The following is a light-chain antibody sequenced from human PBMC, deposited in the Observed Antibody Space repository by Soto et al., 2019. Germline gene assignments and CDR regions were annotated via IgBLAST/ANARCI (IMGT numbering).Light chain of an antibody. CDR1: QSITSNY. J-gene: IGKJ5*01. CDR3: QRYGSSPLIT. V-gene: IGKV3-20*01. Sequence: EIVLTQSPGTLSLSPGERATLSCRASQSITSNYLAWYQQKPGQAPRLLIYGPSSRAIGIPHRFSGSGSGTDFTLTISRLEPEDFAVYFCQRYGSSPLITFGQGTRLEI. CDR2: GPS.